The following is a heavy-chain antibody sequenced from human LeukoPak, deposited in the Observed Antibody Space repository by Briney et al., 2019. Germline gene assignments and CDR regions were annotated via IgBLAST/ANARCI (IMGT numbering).Heavy chain of an antibody. CDR3: ARDRRIDAFDI. CDR2: IYYSGST. CDR1: GYSISSGYY. V-gene: IGHV4-38-2*02. D-gene: IGHD2-15*01. Sequence: SETLSLTCTVSGYSISSGYYWGWIRQPPGKGLEWIGSIYYSGSTYYNPSLKSRVTISVDTSKNHFSLKLSSVTAADTAVYYCARDRRIDAFDIWGQGTMVTVSS. J-gene: IGHJ3*02.